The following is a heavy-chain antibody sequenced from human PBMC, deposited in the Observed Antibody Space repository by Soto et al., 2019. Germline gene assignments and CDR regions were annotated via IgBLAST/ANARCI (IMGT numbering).Heavy chain of an antibody. J-gene: IGHJ5*02. D-gene: IGHD3-16*01. Sequence: QLHLVQSGAEVKKPGSSLKVSCKASGGTFSNSGISWVRQAPGQGLEWMGGIIPIFDTTNYAQKLQGRITIIADESTNTVYKEVNNLRFACTGVYYCARAPILVSVTLHENYFYPWGQGTLVTVSS. CDR3: ARAPILVSVTLHENYFYP. CDR2: IIPIFDTT. CDR1: GGTFSNSG. V-gene: IGHV1-69*01.